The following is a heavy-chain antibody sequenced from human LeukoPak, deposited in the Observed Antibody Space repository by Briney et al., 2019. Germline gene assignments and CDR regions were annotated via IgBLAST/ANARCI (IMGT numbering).Heavy chain of an antibody. V-gene: IGHV4-34*01. CDR3: ARDLVVVVAATWYFDL. Sequence: SETLSLTCAVYGGSFSGYYWSWIRQPPGKGLEWIGEINHSGSTNHNPSLKSRVTISVDTSKNQFSLKLSSVTAADTAVYYCARDLVVVVAATWYFDLWGRGTLVTVSS. CDR1: GGSFSGYY. D-gene: IGHD2-15*01. CDR2: INHSGST. J-gene: IGHJ2*01.